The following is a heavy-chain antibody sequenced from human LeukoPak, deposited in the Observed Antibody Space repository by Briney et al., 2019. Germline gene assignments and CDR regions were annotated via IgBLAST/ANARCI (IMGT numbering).Heavy chain of an antibody. J-gene: IGHJ4*02. CDR3: YSMIVVTIRVINDH. V-gene: IGHV3-66*01. CDR1: GFTVSSNY. Sequence: GGSLRLSCAASGFTVSSNYMSWVRQAPGKGLEWVSVIYSGGSTYYADSVKGRFTISRDNSKNTLYLQMNSLRAEDTAVYYCYSMIVVTIRVINDHWGQGTLVTVSS. CDR2: IYSGGST. D-gene: IGHD3-22*01.